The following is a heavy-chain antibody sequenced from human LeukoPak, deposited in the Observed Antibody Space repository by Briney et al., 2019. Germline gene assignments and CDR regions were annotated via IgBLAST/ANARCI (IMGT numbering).Heavy chain of an antibody. CDR2: INPNSGGT. D-gene: IGHD3-9*01. Sequence: ASVKVSCKASGYTFTGYYMRWVRQAPGQGLEWMGWINPNSGGTNYAQKFQGRVTMTRDTSISTAYMELSRLRSDDTAVYYCASRYFDHNWFDPWGQGTLVTVSS. CDR3: ASRYFDHNWFDP. J-gene: IGHJ5*02. V-gene: IGHV1-2*02. CDR1: GYTFTGYY.